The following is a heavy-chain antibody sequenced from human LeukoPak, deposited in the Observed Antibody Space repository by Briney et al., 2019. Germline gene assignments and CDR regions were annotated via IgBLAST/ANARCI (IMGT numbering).Heavy chain of an antibody. CDR2: ISSSSSYI. J-gene: IGHJ4*02. CDR1: GFTFSSYS. Sequence: GGSLRLSFAASGFTFSSYSMNWVRQAPGKGLEWVSSISSSSSYIYYADSVKGRFTISRDNAKNSLYLQMNSLRAEDTAVYYCARDWGGGVAPYYFDYWGQGTLVTVSS. CDR3: ARDWGGGVAPYYFDY. V-gene: IGHV3-21*01. D-gene: IGHD3-3*01.